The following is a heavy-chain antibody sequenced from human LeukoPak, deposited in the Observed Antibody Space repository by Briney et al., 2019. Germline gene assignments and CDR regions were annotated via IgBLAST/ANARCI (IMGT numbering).Heavy chain of an antibody. CDR2: ISGSSDHI. V-gene: IGHV3-21*01. J-gene: IGHJ3*02. CDR1: EFTFSTYY. CDR3: ARDVKGMDALDI. Sequence: GGSLRLSCAASEFTFSTYYMNWVRQAPGKGLEWVSSISGSSDHIHYADSVQGRFTIARDNAKNSLSLQMNSLRTEDTAVYYCARDVKGMDALDIWGQGTMVTVSS.